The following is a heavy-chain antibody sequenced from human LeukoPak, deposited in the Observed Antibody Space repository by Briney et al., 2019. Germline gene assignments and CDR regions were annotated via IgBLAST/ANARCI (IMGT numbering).Heavy chain of an antibody. CDR3: ASSYYYGSGSYPGSVA. CDR1: GGPISRGGYS. D-gene: IGHD3-10*01. CDR2: IYHSGST. Sequence: PSETLSLTCAVPGGPISRGGYSGSWIRQPPGKGLEWIGYIYHSGSTYYNPSLKSRVTISVDRSKNQFSLKLSSVTAADTAVYYCASSYYYGSGSYPGSVAWGQGTLVTVSS. J-gene: IGHJ5*02. V-gene: IGHV4-30-2*01.